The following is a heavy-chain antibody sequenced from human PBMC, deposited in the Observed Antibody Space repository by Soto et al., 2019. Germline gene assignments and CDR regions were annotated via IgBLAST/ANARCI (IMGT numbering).Heavy chain of an antibody. Sequence: QVQLVQSGAEVKKPGASVKVSCKASGYTFTSYGISWVRQAPGQGLEWMGWISAYNGNTNYAQKLQGRVTMTTDTAXXTXYXXLRSLRSDDTAVYYCARVGGYCISTSCYRYWYFDLWGRGTLVTVSS. J-gene: IGHJ2*01. CDR3: ARVGGYCISTSCYRYWYFDL. CDR1: GYTFTSYG. D-gene: IGHD2-2*01. CDR2: ISAYNGNT. V-gene: IGHV1-18*01.